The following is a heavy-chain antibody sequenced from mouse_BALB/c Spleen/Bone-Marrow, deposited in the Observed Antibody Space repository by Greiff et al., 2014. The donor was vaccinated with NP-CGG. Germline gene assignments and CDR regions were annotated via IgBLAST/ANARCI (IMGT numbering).Heavy chain of an antibody. CDR2: ISDGGIYT. D-gene: IGHD1-1*02. J-gene: IGHJ4*01. V-gene: IGHV5-4*02. Sequence: DVQLQESGGGLVKPGGSLKLSCTASGFTFSDYYMYWVRQTPEKRLEWVATISDGGIYTYYPDSVKGRFTISRDNAKINLYLQMSSLKSEDTAMYYCARSGEKYGALDYSGQGTSVTVSS. CDR1: GFTFSDYY. CDR3: ARSGEKYGALDY.